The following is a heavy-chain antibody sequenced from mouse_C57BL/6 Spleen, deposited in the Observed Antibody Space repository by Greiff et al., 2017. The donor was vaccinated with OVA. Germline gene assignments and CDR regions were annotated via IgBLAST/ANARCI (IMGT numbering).Heavy chain of an antibody. CDR3: ARGGVYDFYFDY. D-gene: IGHD2-4*01. J-gene: IGHJ2*01. V-gene: IGHV3-6*01. CDR1: GYSITSGYY. Sequence: EVQLVESGPGLVKPSQSLSLTCSVTGYSITSGYYWNWIRQFPGNKLEWMGYISYDGSNNYNPSLKNRISITRDTSKNQFFLKLNSVTTEDTATYYCARGGVYDFYFDYWGQGTTLTVSS. CDR2: ISYDGSN.